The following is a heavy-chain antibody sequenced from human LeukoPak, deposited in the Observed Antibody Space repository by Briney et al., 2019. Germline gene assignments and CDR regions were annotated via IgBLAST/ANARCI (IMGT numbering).Heavy chain of an antibody. J-gene: IGHJ4*02. D-gene: IGHD3-10*01. CDR2: INHSGGT. V-gene: IGHV4-34*01. CDR3: ARGVDYYGV. Sequence: PTETLSLTCAVYGGSFSGYSWNWIRQPPVKGLEWIGEINHSGGTNYNPSLKSRVTISVDTSKKQFSLKLSSVTAADTAVYYCARGVDYYGVWGQGTLVTVSS. CDR1: GGSFSGYS.